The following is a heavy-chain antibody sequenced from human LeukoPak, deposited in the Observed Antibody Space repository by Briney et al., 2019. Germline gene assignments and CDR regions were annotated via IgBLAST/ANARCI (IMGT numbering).Heavy chain of an antibody. Sequence: ASVKVSCKASGYTFTSYDINWVRQATGQGLEWMGWMNPNSGNTGYAQKFQGRVTITRNTSISTAYMELSSLRSEDTAVYYCARGHHCSSTSCYGWYLDLWGRGTLVTVSS. D-gene: IGHD2-2*01. CDR2: MNPNSGNT. J-gene: IGHJ2*01. CDR1: GYTFTSYD. CDR3: ARGHHCSSTSCYGWYLDL. V-gene: IGHV1-8*03.